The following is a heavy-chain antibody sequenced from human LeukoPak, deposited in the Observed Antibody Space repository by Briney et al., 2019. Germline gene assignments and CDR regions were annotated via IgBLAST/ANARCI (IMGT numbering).Heavy chain of an antibody. D-gene: IGHD1-26*01. V-gene: IGHV3-23*01. CDR1: GFTFSSYA. J-gene: IGHJ4*02. CDR3: ARVPISSGSYYPYFDY. CDR2: ISGSGGST. Sequence: GGSLRLSCAASGFTFSSYAMSWVRQAPGKGLEWVSAISGSGGSTYYADSVKGRFTISRDNSKNTLYLQMNSLRAEDTAVYYCARVPISSGSYYPYFDYWGQGTLVTVSS.